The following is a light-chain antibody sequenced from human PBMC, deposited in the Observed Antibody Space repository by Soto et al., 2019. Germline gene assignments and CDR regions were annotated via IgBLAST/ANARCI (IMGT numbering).Light chain of an antibody. J-gene: IGKJ5*01. V-gene: IGKV1-5*01. CDR1: QNIRNW. CDR3: QQYNTHST. CDR2: DAS. Sequence: DIKMTQSPSTLSASVSDSFTITCRASQNIRNWLAWYQQKPGKAPNPLIYDASSLKSGVPARLSGSGSGTEFTLTISSLKPDDFATYYCQQYNTHSTFGHGTRLEIK.